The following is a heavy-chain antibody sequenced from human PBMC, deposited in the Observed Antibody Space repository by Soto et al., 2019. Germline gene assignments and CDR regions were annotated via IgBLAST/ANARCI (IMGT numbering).Heavy chain of an antibody. J-gene: IGHJ6*02. CDR1: GSTVSRNY. Sequence: EVQLVESGGGLVQPGGTLRLSCAVSGSTVSRNYMSWFRQARGKGVEWVSIIYSDGSTYYADAVKGRFIISRDNSKNTLYLQMNSLRVEDTAVYYCAREASYSTWDHYYYGMDVWGQGTTVTVSS. CDR2: IYSDGST. V-gene: IGHV3-66*01. D-gene: IGHD6-13*01. CDR3: AREASYSTWDHYYYGMDV.